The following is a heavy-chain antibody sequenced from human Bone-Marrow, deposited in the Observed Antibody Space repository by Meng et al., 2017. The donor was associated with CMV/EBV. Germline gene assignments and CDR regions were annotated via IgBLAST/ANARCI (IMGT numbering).Heavy chain of an antibody. J-gene: IGHJ4*02. CDR1: GFTLTRYW. CDR3: ARGVAETLGWEMGY. Sequence: EVQWVESGGGLVQPGGSLRLSCAVSGFTLTRYWMHWVREVPGKGLEWVSRIDIDGRDITYADSVRGRFSISRDDAKNTLYLQMNSLRIEDTAVYYCARGVAETLGWEMGYWGQGTLVTVSS. D-gene: IGHD1-26*01. CDR2: IDIDGRDI. V-gene: IGHV3-74*03.